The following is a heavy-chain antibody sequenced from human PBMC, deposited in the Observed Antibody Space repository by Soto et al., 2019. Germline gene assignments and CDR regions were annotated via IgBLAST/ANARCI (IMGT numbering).Heavy chain of an antibody. CDR1: GYSFTSYW. Sequence: PGESLKISCKGSGYSFTSYWIGWVRQMPGKGLEWMGIIYPGDSDTRYSPSFQGQVTISADKSISTAYLQWSSLKASDTAMYYCATSRHYYGSGSYRYYMDVWGKGTTVTVSS. CDR2: IYPGDSDT. CDR3: ATSRHYYGSGSYRYYMDV. J-gene: IGHJ6*03. V-gene: IGHV5-51*01. D-gene: IGHD3-10*01.